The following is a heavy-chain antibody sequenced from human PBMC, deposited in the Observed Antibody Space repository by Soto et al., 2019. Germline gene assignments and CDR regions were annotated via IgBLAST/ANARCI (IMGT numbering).Heavy chain of an antibody. J-gene: IGHJ4*02. V-gene: IGHV4-31*03. CDR1: GGSISSGGYY. Sequence: QVQLQESGPGLVKPSQTLSLTCTVSGGSISSGGYYWSWIRQHPGKGLEWIGYIYYSGSTYYNPSLKSRVTISVDTSKNQFSLKLSSVTAADTAVYYCARGAYYDSSGYYSRIGPPYYFDYWGQGTLVTVSS. CDR3: ARGAYYDSSGYYSRIGPPYYFDY. CDR2: IYYSGST. D-gene: IGHD3-22*01.